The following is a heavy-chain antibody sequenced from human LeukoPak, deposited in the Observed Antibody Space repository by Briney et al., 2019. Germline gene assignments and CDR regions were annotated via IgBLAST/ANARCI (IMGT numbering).Heavy chain of an antibody. CDR3: AKDPYSGTPDAFDI. Sequence: GGSLRLSCAASGFTFSTYAMSWVRQAAGKGLEWVSLISGSGGGTYYADSVKGRFTISRDNSKNTLYLQMNSLRAEDTAVYYCAKDPYSGTPDAFDIWGQGTMVTVSS. CDR2: ISGSGGGT. CDR1: GFTFSTYA. D-gene: IGHD1-26*01. J-gene: IGHJ3*02. V-gene: IGHV3-23*01.